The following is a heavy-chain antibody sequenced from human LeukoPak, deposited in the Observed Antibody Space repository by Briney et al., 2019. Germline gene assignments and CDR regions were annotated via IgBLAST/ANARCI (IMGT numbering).Heavy chain of an antibody. J-gene: IGHJ3*01. CDR1: GDSISSYY. V-gene: IGHV4-59*01. Sequence: RPSETLSLTCTVSGDSISSYYWSWIVQPPGKGLEWIGYIYYSGSTNYNPSLKSRVTISLDTSKNQVSLNLSSVTAADTAVYYCARPAERGYSYGLDLWGPGTMVTVSS. CDR3: ARPAERGYSYGLDL. D-gene: IGHD5-18*01. CDR2: IYYSGST.